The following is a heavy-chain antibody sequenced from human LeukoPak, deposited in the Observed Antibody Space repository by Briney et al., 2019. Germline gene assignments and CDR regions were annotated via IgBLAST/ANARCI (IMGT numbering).Heavy chain of an antibody. V-gene: IGHV5-51*01. CDR2: ICPGDSDT. Sequence: GESLKISCKASGYSFTTYWIVWVRQMPGKGLEWMGIICPGDSDTTYRPSFQGQVTISADKSISTTYLQWSRLKASDTAMYYCARGGDGYFDYWGQGTLVTVSS. CDR3: ARGGDGYFDY. D-gene: IGHD3-10*01. CDR1: GYSFTTYW. J-gene: IGHJ4*02.